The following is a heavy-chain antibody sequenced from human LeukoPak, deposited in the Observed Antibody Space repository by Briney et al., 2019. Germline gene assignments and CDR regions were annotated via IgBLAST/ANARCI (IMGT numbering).Heavy chain of an antibody. CDR2: ISYDGSNK. J-gene: IGHJ4*02. CDR3: ARDEHSSGWYLDY. Sequence: PGGSLRLSCAASGFTFSSYAMHWVRQAPGKGLEWVAVISYDGSNKYYADSVKGRFTISRDNSKNTLYLQMNSLRAEDTAVYYCARDEHSSGWYLDYWGQGTLVTVSS. D-gene: IGHD6-19*01. V-gene: IGHV3-30-3*01. CDR1: GFTFSSYA.